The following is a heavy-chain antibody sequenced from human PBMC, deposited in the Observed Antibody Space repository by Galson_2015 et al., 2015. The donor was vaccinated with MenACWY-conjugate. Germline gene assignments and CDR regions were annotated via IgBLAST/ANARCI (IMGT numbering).Heavy chain of an antibody. D-gene: IGHD6-13*01. CDR3: AKDWSEPYSTISYYFYMDV. J-gene: IGHJ6*03. CDR1: GFTFRRFG. CDR2: ISYDGSNE. Sequence: SLRLSCAASGFTFRRFGMHWVRQAPGKGLEWMAVISYDGSNESYADSVKGRFTISRDNSKNTLYLQMNSLRADDTAVYYCAKDWSEPYSTISYYFYMDVWGKGTTVTVSS. V-gene: IGHV3-30*18.